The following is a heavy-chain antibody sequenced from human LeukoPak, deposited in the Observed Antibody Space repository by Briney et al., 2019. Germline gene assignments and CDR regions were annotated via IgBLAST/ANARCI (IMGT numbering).Heavy chain of an antibody. D-gene: IGHD2-15*01. CDR3: AKDDIVVVVAASFPDY. CDR2: ISGSGGST. Sequence: PGGSLRLSCAASGFTFSSYAMSWVRQAPGKGLEWVSAISGSGGSTYYADSVKGRFTISRDNSKNTLYLQMNSLRAEDTAVYYRAKDDIVVVVAASFPDYWGQGTLVTVSS. CDR1: GFTFSSYA. J-gene: IGHJ4*02. V-gene: IGHV3-23*01.